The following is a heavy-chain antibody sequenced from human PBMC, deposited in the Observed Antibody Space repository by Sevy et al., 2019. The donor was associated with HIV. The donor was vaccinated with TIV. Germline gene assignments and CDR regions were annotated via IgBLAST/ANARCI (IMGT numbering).Heavy chain of an antibody. D-gene: IGHD2-2*01. V-gene: IGHV3-21*01. Sequence: GGSLRLSCAASGFSFSSYTMNWVRQAPGRGLEWVSSISSSSDYKYYADSVKGRFTISRDNAKNSLYLQMNSLRAGDTAVYYCARDMPDSTIVYWGQGTLVTVSS. CDR3: ARDMPDSTIVY. CDR2: ISSSSDYK. J-gene: IGHJ4*02. CDR1: GFSFSSYT.